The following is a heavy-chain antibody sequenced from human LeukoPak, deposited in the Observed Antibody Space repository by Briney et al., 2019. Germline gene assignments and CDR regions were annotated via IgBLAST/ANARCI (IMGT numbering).Heavy chain of an antibody. V-gene: IGHV3-48*01. J-gene: IGHJ4*02. CDR3: ARPRPHYYDSSGHNPPDY. CDR1: GFTFSSYS. CDR2: ISSSSSTI. D-gene: IGHD3-22*01. Sequence: GGSLRLSCAASGFTFSSYSMNWVRQAPGKGLEWVSYISSSSSTIYYADSVKGRFTISRDNAKNSLYLQMNSLRAEDTAVYYCARPRPHYYDSSGHNPPDYWGQGTLVTVSS.